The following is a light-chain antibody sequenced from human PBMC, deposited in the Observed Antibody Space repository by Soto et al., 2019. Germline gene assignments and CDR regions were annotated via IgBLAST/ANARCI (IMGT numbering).Light chain of an antibody. V-gene: IGLV1-47*01. Sequence: QSVLTQPPSASGTPGQRVTISCSGSSSNIGSNYVYWYQQLPGTAPKLLIYRNNQRPSRVPDRFSGSKSGTSASLAISGLRSEDEADYYCAAWDDSLSGPNWVFGGGTKLTVL. J-gene: IGLJ3*02. CDR3: AAWDDSLSGPNWV. CDR1: SSNIGSNY. CDR2: RNN.